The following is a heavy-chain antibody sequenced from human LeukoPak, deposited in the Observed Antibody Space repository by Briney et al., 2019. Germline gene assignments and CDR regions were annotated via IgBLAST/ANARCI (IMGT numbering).Heavy chain of an antibody. D-gene: IGHD3-10*01. Sequence: SETLSLTCAVYGGSFSGYYWSWIRQPPGKGLEWIGEINHSGSTNYNPSLKSRVTISVDTSKNQFSLKLSSVTAADTAVYYCASLPGPETYYYGSGSYSFDYWGQGTLVTVSS. CDR3: ASLPGPETYYYGSGSYSFDY. V-gene: IGHV4-34*01. CDR2: INHSGST. CDR1: GGSFSGYY. J-gene: IGHJ4*02.